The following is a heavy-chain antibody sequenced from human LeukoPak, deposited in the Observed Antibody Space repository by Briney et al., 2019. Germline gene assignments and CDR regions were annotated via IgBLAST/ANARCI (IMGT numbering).Heavy chain of an antibody. D-gene: IGHD2-2*01. CDR2: ISSSSSYI. V-gene: IGHV3-21*01. CDR1: GFTFSSYS. Sequence: GGSLRLSCAASGFTFSSYSMNWVRQAPGKGLEWVSSISSSSSYIYYADSVKGRFTISRDNAKNSLYLQMNSLRAEDTAVYYCAREPLSGVVPGAPDHWGQGTLVTVSS. CDR3: AREPLSGVVPGAPDH. J-gene: IGHJ5*02.